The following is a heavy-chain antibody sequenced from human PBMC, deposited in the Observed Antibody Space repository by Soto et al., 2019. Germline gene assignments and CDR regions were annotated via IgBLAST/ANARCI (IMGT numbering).Heavy chain of an antibody. CDR3: ARDLGDYYDSSGYYNYYYYGMDV. V-gene: IGHV1-46*01. CDR1: GYTFTSYY. J-gene: IGHJ6*02. D-gene: IGHD3-22*01. Sequence: ASVKVSCKASGYTFTSYYMHWVRQAPGQGLEWMGIINPSGGSTSYAQKFQGRVTMTRDTSTSTVYMELSSLRSEDTAVYYCARDLGDYYDSSGYYNYYYYGMDVWGQGTTVTVSS. CDR2: INPSGGST.